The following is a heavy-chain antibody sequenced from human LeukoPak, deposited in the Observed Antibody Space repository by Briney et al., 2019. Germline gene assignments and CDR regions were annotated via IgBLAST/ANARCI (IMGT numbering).Heavy chain of an antibody. J-gene: IGHJ4*02. CDR3: AKDGGYGSGSYVDY. D-gene: IGHD3-10*01. Sequence: GGSLRLSCAASGFTFDDYAMHWVRHAPGKGLEWVSGINWNSGGIGYADSVKGRFTISRDNAKKSLYLQMNSLGAEDTALYYCAKDGGYGSGSYVDYWGQGILVTVSS. CDR1: GFTFDDYA. V-gene: IGHV3-9*01. CDR2: INWNSGGI.